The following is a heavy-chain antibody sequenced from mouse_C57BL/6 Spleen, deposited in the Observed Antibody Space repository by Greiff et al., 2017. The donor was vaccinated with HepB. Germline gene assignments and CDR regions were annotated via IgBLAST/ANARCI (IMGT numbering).Heavy chain of an antibody. Sequence: VQVVESGAELVMPGASVKLSCKASGYTFTSYWMHWVKQRPGQGLEWIGEIDPSDSYTNYNQKFKGKSTLTVDKSSSTAYMQLSSLTSEDSAVYYCARRDYGFDYWGQGTTLTVSS. CDR2: IDPSDSYT. D-gene: IGHD1-1*01. CDR3: ARRDYGFDY. CDR1: GYTFTSYW. V-gene: IGHV1-69*01. J-gene: IGHJ2*01.